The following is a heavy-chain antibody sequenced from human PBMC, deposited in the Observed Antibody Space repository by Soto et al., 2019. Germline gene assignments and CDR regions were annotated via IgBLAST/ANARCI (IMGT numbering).Heavy chain of an antibody. CDR2: INTDGSVA. CDR1: GLTFRSYW. V-gene: IGHV3-74*03. J-gene: IGHJ4*02. CDR3: VRDMQLWRLGS. D-gene: IGHD2-21*01. Sequence: EVPLVESGGGLVQPGESLRLSCAASGLTFRSYWMHWVRQAPGKGLVWVSRINTDGSVAMYVDSVKGRFTISRDNAKNTMYLHMNSLRAEDTAVYYCVRDMQLWRLGSWGQGTLVTVSS.